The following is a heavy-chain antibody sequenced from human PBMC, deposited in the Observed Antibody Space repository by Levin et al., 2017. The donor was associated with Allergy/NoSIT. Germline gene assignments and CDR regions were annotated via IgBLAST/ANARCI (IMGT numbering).Heavy chain of an antibody. V-gene: IGHV1-3*01. CDR3: ARNPKGTVIYDY. D-gene: IGHD2-21*01. Sequence: ASVKVSCKASGYTFRSYSMHWVRQAPGQRPEWMGWINAANGDTTYSQKFQGRIIMTRDTFASTAYMELTSLRSEDTAVYYCARNPKGTVIYDYWGQGTLVTVSS. CDR1: GYTFRSYS. J-gene: IGHJ4*02. CDR2: INAANGDT.